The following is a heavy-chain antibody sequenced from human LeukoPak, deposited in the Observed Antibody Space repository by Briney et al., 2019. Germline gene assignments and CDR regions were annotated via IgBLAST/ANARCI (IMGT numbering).Heavy chain of an antibody. J-gene: IGHJ5*02. CDR1: GGSVSSGGYY. CDR3: ARDQACSEFGFGP. CDR2: IYVGEST. D-gene: IGHD6-19*01. Sequence: PSQTLSLTCTVSGGSVSSGGYYWSWIRQQPGKGPEWIGYIYVGESTYYTASLKSRVTISVDTSKNQFSLKLSSVTAADTAVYYCARDQACSEFGFGPWGQGTLVTVSS. V-gene: IGHV4-31*03.